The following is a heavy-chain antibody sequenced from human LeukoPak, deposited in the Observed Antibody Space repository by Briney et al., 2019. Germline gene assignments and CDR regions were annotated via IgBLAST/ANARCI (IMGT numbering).Heavy chain of an antibody. CDR3: ARDPGIAAAGTVGYFDS. J-gene: IGHJ4*02. Sequence: GGSLRLSCVASGFSFSSYWMSWDRQTPGKGLEGVANIKQEGSARYYVDSVTGRFTISRDNAMNSLYLQMNSLRVEDTAVYYCARDPGIAAAGTVGYFDSWGQGILVTVSS. CDR1: GFSFSSYW. V-gene: IGHV3-7*01. CDR2: IKQEGSAR. D-gene: IGHD6-13*01.